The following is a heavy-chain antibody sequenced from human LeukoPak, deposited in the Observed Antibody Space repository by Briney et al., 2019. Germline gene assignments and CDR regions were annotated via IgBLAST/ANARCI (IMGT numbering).Heavy chain of an antibody. CDR3: ARHVHYSLPFDY. V-gene: IGHV4-59*01. Sequence: PSETLSLTCTVSGGSISSYYWSWIRQPPGKGLEWIGYIYYSGSTNYNPSLKSRVTISVDTSKNQFSLKLSSVTAADTAVYYCARHVHYSLPFDYWGQGTLVTVSS. J-gene: IGHJ4*02. CDR1: GGSISSYY. D-gene: IGHD4-11*01. CDR2: IYYSGST.